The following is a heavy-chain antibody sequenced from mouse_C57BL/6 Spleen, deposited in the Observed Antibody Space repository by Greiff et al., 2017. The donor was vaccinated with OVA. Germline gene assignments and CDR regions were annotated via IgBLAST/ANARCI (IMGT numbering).Heavy chain of an antibody. CDR1: GYAFSSSW. Sequence: QVQLKESGPELVKPGASVKISCKASGYAFSSSWMNWVKQRPGKGLEWIGRIYPGDGDTNYNGKFKGKATLTADKSSSTAYMQLSSLTSEDSAVYFCARSPFYYYGSSYPWYFDYWGQGTTLTVSS. CDR2: IYPGDGDT. D-gene: IGHD1-1*01. CDR3: ARSPFYYYGSSYPWYFDY. V-gene: IGHV1-82*01. J-gene: IGHJ2*01.